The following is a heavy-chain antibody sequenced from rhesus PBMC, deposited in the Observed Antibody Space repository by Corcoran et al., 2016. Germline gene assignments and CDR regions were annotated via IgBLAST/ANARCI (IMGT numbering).Heavy chain of an antibody. V-gene: IGHV4-173*01. CDR1: GGSISSNY. J-gene: IGHJ4*01. CDR3: ARGGGSYYYGVDFDY. Sequence: QLQLQESGPGLVKPSETLSLTCAVSGGSISSNYWSWIRQPPGKGLEWIGRISGSGGSTDYNPSLKSRGTISTDTAKNQFSLKLSSVTAADTAVYYCARGGGSYYYGVDFDYWGQGVLVTVSS. D-gene: IGHD3-16*01. CDR2: ISGSGGST.